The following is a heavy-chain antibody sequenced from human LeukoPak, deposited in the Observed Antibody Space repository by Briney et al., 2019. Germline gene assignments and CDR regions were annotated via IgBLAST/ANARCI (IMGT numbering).Heavy chain of an antibody. CDR3: AKARNGGIAAAGDY. J-gene: IGHJ4*02. CDR1: GFTFSSYA. V-gene: IGHV3-64*01. D-gene: IGHD6-13*01. CDR2: ISSNGGST. Sequence: PGGSLRLSCAASGFTFSSYAMHWVRQAPGKGLEYVSAISSNGGSTYYANSVKGRFTISRDNSKNTLYLQMGSLRAEDTAVYYCAKARNGGIAAAGDYWGQGTLVTVSS.